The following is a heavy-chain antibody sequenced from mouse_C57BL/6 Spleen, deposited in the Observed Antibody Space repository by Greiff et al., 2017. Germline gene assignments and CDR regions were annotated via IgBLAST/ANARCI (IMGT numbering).Heavy chain of an antibody. Sequence: GGGLVQPKGSLKLSCAASGFSFNTYAMNWVRQAPGKGLEWVARIRSKSNNYATYYADSVKDRFTISRDDSESMLYLQMNNLKTEDTAMYYCVRQSPYYYAMDYWGQGTSVTVSS. V-gene: IGHV10-1*01. CDR2: IRSKSNNYAT. CDR3: VRQSPYYYAMDY. CDR1: GFSFNTYA. J-gene: IGHJ4*01.